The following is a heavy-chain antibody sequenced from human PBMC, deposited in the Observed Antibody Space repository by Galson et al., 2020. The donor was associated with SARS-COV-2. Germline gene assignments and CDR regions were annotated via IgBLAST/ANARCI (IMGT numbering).Heavy chain of an antibody. CDR1: GFTFSSYG. CDR3: GAAAGTRGNDAFDI. V-gene: IGHV3-30*03. J-gene: IGHJ3*02. CDR2: ISYDGSNK. Sequence: GGSLRLSCAASGFTFSSYGMHWVRQAPGKGLEWVAVISYDGSNKYYADSVKGRFTISRDNSKNTLYLQMNSLRAEDTAVYYCGAAAGTRGNDAFDIWGQGTMVTVSS. D-gene: IGHD6-13*01.